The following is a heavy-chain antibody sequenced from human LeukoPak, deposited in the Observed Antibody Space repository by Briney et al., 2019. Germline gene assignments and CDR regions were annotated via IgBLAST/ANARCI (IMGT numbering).Heavy chain of an antibody. CDR2: IYYSGST. Sequence: SETLSLTCTVSGGSISSYYWSWIRQPPGKGLEWIGYIYYSGSTNYNPSLKSRVTISVDTSKNQFSLKLSSVTAADTAVYYCAREGGGGFRYCGGDCYLDYWGQGTLVTVSS. J-gene: IGHJ4*02. CDR3: AREGGGGFRYCGGDCYLDY. D-gene: IGHD2-21*02. V-gene: IGHV4-59*01. CDR1: GGSISSYY.